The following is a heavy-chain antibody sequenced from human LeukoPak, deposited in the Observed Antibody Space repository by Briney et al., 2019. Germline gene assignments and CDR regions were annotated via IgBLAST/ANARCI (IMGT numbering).Heavy chain of an antibody. V-gene: IGHV3-7*01. CDR2: IKEDGSGK. Sequence: GGSLRLSCAASGFIFTDYWMYWVRQAPGRGLAWVANIKEDGSGKNYVDSVKGRFTISRDNAKNSVYLQMNSLRAEDTAVYYCARSDDSSGYYLDYWGQGTLVTVSS. CDR3: ARSDDSSGYYLDY. D-gene: IGHD3-22*01. CDR1: GFIFTDYW. J-gene: IGHJ4*02.